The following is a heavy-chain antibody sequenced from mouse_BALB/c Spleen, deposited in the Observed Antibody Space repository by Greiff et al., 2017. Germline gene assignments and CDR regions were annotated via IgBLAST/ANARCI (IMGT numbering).Heavy chain of an antibody. CDR1: GFAFSSYD. D-gene: IGHD2-4*01. CDR2: ISSGGGST. V-gene: IGHV5-12-1*01. Sequence: EVKLMESGGGLVKPGGSLKLSCAASGFAFSSYDMSWVRQTPEKRLEWVAYISSGGGSTYYPDTVKGRFTISRDNAKNTLYLQMSSLKSEDTAMYYCARHYDYDEDWFAYWGQGTLVTVSA. CDR3: ARHYDYDEDWFAY. J-gene: IGHJ3*01.